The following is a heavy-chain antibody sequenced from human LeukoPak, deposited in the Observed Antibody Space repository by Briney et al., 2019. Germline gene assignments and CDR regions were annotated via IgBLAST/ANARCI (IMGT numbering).Heavy chain of an antibody. CDR1: GGSISSGGYY. J-gene: IGHJ4*02. CDR3: ARGVLVTVYAAFDY. Sequence: SETLSLTCTVSGGSISSGGYYWSWIRQHPGKGLEWIGYIYYSGSTYYNPSLKSRVTISVETSKNQFSLELSSVTAADTAVYYCARGVLVTVYAAFDYWGQGTLVTVSS. V-gene: IGHV4-31*03. D-gene: IGHD2-8*01. CDR2: IYYSGST.